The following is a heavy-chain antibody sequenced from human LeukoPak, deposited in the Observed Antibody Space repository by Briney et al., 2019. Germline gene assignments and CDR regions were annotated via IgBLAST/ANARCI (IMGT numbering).Heavy chain of an antibody. CDR2: IYPNASYI. CDR3: AKNLITVAALSPFDY. J-gene: IGHJ4*02. D-gene: IGHD6-19*01. Sequence: GASLQISCKGSGTTFTNNWIAWVRPVPGKGLEWMGSIYPNASYINYNPAFQGQVTISADKSINTAYLQGGSLKASDTATYYCAKNLITVAALSPFDYWGQGSLVTVSS. CDR1: GTTFTNNW. V-gene: IGHV5-51*01.